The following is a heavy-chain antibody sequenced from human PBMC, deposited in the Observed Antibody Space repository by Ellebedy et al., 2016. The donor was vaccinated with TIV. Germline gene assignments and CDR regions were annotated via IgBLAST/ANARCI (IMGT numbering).Heavy chain of an antibody. CDR1: GYTFTGYY. CDR2: INPNSGGT. CDR3: ARGSGYEWYNWFDP. J-gene: IGHJ5*02. Sequence: AASVKVSCKASGYTFTGYYMHWVRQAPGQGLEWMGWINPNSGGTNYAQKFQGRVTMTRDTSISTAYMELSRLRSDDTAVYYCARGSGYEWYNWFDPWGQGTLVTVSS. D-gene: IGHD6-25*01. V-gene: IGHV1-2*02.